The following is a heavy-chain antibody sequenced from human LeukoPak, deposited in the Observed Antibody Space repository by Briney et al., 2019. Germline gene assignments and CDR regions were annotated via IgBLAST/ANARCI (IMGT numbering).Heavy chain of an antibody. V-gene: IGHV1-2*02. J-gene: IGHJ4*02. CDR2: INPNSGGT. D-gene: IGHD3-3*01. CDR3: ARAFYDFWSGYHGDFDY. Sequence: ASVKVSCKASGYTFIDYYMHWVRQAPGQGLEWMGWINPNSGGTNYAQKFQGRVTMTRDTSISTAYMELSRLRSDGTAVYYCARAFYDFWSGYHGDFDYWGQGTLVTVSS. CDR1: GYTFIDYY.